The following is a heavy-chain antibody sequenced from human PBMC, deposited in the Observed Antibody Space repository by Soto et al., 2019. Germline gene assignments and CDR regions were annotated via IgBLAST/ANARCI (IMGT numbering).Heavy chain of an antibody. Sequence: EVQLVESGGGFVKPGGSLRLSCVASGFSFSNAWMNWVRQAPGKGLEWVGRIKRKIDGATTDYAAPVKGRFTISTDESKNTLYLQMNSLKTEDTALYYCSLDSLMTTDFAFDIWGQGTMVTVSS. J-gene: IGHJ3*02. V-gene: IGHV3-15*07. CDR2: IKRKIDGATT. CDR3: SLDSLMTTDFAFDI. CDR1: GFSFSNAW. D-gene: IGHD4-17*01.